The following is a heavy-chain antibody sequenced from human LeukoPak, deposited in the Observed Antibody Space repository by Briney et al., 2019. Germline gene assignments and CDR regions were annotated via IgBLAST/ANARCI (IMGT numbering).Heavy chain of an antibody. V-gene: IGHV4-59*01. Sequence: SETLSLTCTVSGGSISTYYWSWIRQPPGKGLEWIGYIYYTGSTNYNPSLKSRVTISVDTSKNQFSLKLSSVTAADTAVYYCARDDYGFDCWGQGTLVTVSS. CDR2: IYYTGST. CDR1: GGSISTYY. J-gene: IGHJ4*02. D-gene: IGHD4-17*01. CDR3: ARDDYGFDC.